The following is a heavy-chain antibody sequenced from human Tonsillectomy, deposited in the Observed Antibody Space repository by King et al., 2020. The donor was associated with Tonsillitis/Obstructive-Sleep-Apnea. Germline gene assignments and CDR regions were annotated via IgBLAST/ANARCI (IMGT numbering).Heavy chain of an antibody. CDR1: GFTFSSYS. D-gene: IGHD3-22*01. Sequence: VQLVESGGGLVKPGGSLRLSCAASGFTFSSYSMNWVRQAPGKGLEWVSSISSSSSYIYYADSVKGRFTISRDNAKNSLYLQMNSLRAEDTAVYYCAGDDLHYYDSSGYYYAEYFQHWGQGTLVTVSS. J-gene: IGHJ1*01. CDR3: AGDDLHYYDSSGYYYAEYFQH. CDR2: ISSSSSYI. V-gene: IGHV3-21*01.